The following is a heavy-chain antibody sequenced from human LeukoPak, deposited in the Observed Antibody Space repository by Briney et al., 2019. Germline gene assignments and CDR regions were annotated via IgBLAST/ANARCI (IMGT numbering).Heavy chain of an antibody. CDR3: ARLYSRVGPFDY. CDR1: GFTFSDYS. D-gene: IGHD5-18*01. V-gene: IGHV3-21*01. J-gene: IGHJ4*02. CDR2: ISSSSPYI. Sequence: GGSLRLSCAASGFTFSDYSMNWVRQAPGKGLEWFASISSSSPYIYYTDSVKGRFTISRDNAKNSLYLQMNSLRAEDTAVYYCARLYSRVGPFDYWGQGTLVTVSS.